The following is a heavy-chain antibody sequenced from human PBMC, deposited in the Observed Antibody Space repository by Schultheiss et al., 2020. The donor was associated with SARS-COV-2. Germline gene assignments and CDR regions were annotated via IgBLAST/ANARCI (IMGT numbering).Heavy chain of an antibody. Sequence: GGSLRLSCAASGFTFSDYYMSWIRQAPGKGLEWVASIKEDGSDKYYVDSVKGRFTISRDNAKNSLYLQMNSLRAEDTAVYYCAKAGEAVSRDYWGQGTLVTVSS. D-gene: IGHD5/OR15-5a*01. CDR3: AKAGEAVSRDY. CDR1: GFTFSDYY. CDR2: IKEDGSDK. V-gene: IGHV3-7*01. J-gene: IGHJ4*02.